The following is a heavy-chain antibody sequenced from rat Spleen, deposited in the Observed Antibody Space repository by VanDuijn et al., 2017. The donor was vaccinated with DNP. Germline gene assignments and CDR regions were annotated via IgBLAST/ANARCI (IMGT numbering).Heavy chain of an antibody. D-gene: IGHD1-10*01. CDR3: SRATSTEDYFDY. V-gene: IGHV5-7*01. CDR2: ISYDGSST. J-gene: IGHJ2*01. CDR1: GFTFSNYD. Sequence: EVQLVESGGGLVQPGRSLKLSCAASGFTFSNYDMAWVRQAPKTGLEWVATISYDGSSTYYRDSVKGRFTISRDNAQNTLYLQMRNLGSEDTAIYYCSRATSTEDYFDYWGQGVMVAVSS.